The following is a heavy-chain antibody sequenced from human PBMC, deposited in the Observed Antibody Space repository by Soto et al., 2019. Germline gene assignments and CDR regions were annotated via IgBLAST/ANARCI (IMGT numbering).Heavy chain of an antibody. CDR3: ASPNLSSIAARQEGFAWGI. D-gene: IGHD6-6*01. V-gene: IGHV1-69*01. CDR2: IIPIFGTA. CDR1: GGTFSSYA. J-gene: IGHJ4*02. Sequence: QVQLVQSGAEVKKPGSSVKVSCKASGGTFSSYAISWVRQAPGQGLEWMGGIIPIFGTANYAQKFQGRVTINADESTSTAYMELSSLRSEDTAVYYCASPNLSSIAARQEGFAWGIWGQGTLVTVSS.